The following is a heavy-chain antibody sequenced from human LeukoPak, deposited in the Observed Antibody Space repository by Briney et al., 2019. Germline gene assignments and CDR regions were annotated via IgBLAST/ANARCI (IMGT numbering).Heavy chain of an antibody. Sequence: PSETLSLACTVSGGSISSYCWSWIRQPPGKGLEWIGYIYYSGSTNYNPSLKSRVTISVDTSKNQFSLKLSSVTAADTAVYYCASCSRAQGWLQFDYYYMDVWGKGTTVTVSS. V-gene: IGHV4-59*08. CDR1: GGSISSYC. D-gene: IGHD5-24*01. J-gene: IGHJ6*03. CDR2: IYYSGST. CDR3: ASCSRAQGWLQFDYYYMDV.